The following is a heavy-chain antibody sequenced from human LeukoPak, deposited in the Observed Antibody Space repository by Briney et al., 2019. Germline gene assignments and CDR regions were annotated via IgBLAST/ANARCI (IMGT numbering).Heavy chain of an antibody. V-gene: IGHV3-21*01. Sequence: KPGGSLRLSCAASGFTFSSYSIHWVRQAPGKGLEWVSSITGSSSYIYYADSVKGRFTISRDNANNSLYLQMNSLRADDTAVYYCARGYSNYYFDYWGQGTLVTVSS. CDR1: GFTFSSYS. CDR2: ITGSSSYI. J-gene: IGHJ4*02. CDR3: ARGYSNYYFDY. D-gene: IGHD4-11*01.